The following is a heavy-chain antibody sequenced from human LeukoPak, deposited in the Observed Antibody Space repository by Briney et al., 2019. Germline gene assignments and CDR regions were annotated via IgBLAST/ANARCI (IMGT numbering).Heavy chain of an antibody. CDR2: ITSDSRYM. V-gene: IGHV3-21*04. D-gene: IGHD3-10*01. Sequence: GGSLRLSCAASGFTFSSYNMNWVRQAPGKGLEWVSSITSDSRYMYYADSVKGRFTISRDNAKNSLYLQMNSLRAEDTAVYYCAREYGSGSQYDYWGQGTLVTVSS. CDR3: AREYGSGSQYDY. J-gene: IGHJ4*02. CDR1: GFTFSSYN.